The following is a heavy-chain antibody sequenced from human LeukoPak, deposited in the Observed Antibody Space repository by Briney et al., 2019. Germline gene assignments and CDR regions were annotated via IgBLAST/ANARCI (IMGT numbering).Heavy chain of an antibody. V-gene: IGHV3-11*01. CDR1: GSTFSDYY. D-gene: IGHD3-16*01. Sequence: GGSLRLSCAAPGSTFSDYYMSWIRQAPGKGLEWVSYISSSGSTIYYADSVKGRFTISRDNAKNSLYLQMNSLRAEDTAVYYCARTRWRGNAFDIWGQGTMVTVSP. J-gene: IGHJ3*02. CDR3: ARTRWRGNAFDI. CDR2: ISSSGSTI.